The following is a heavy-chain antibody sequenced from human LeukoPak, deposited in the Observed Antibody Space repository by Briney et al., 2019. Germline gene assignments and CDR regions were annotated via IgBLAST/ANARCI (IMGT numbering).Heavy chain of an antibody. V-gene: IGHV3-7*01. CDR3: ARAQGYCSGGTCYTVLDY. D-gene: IGHD2-15*01. CDR2: MNEKGSGK. J-gene: IGHJ4*02. CDR1: GFTFSRYY. Sequence: GGSLRLSCAASGFTFSRYYMVWVRQAPGKGLEWGAHMNEKGSGKQYVDSVKGRFTMSRDNVKSPLFLQMSSLGAEDTAVYYCARAQGYCSGGTCYTVLDYWGQGTLVTVSS.